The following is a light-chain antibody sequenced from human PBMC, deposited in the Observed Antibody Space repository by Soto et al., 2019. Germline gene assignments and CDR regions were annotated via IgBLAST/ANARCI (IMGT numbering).Light chain of an antibody. CDR2: DAS. V-gene: IGKV3-11*01. Sequence: EVVVTQSPVTLALSPGERATLSCRTSQSVDIYVAWYQQKPGQAPSLLIYDASNRSPGIPARFSGSGSGTDFTLTISSLEPEDVAFYYCQQRKYWPPLTFGGGTKVEIK. CDR1: QSVDIY. J-gene: IGKJ4*01. CDR3: QQRKYWPPLT.